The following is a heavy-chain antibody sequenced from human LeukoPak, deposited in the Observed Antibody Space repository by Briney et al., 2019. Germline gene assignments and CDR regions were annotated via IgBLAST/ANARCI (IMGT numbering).Heavy chain of an antibody. CDR1: GFVSSDFA. D-gene: IGHD4-17*01. V-gene: IGHV3-23*01. CDR3: AKGSYGDYGLLDS. CDR2: IITGTTTT. Sequence: GGSLRLSCSASGFVSSDFALTWVRQAPGKGLEWVSTIITGTTTTYYADSVKGRFTISRDNSKSALFLQMNSLRGEDTAMYYCAKGSYGDYGLLDSWGQGTLVTVSS. J-gene: IGHJ4*02.